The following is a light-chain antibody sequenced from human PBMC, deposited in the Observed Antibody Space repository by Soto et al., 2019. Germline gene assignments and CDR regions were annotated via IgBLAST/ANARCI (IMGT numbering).Light chain of an antibody. J-gene: IGKJ3*01. CDR2: DAS. Sequence: DIQMTQSPSTLSASVGDRVTITCRASQSISSWLAWYQQKPGKAPKLLIYDASSLESGVPSRYSGSGSGTEFTLTISSLQPDDFATYYCQPYNSYSDFGPGTKVDIK. CDR3: QPYNSYSD. CDR1: QSISSW. V-gene: IGKV1-5*01.